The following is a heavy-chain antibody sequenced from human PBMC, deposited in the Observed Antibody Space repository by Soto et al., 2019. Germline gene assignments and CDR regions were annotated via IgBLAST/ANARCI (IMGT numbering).Heavy chain of an antibody. V-gene: IGHV1-69*01. CDR2: IIPIFGTA. J-gene: IGHJ4*02. CDR3: AREGAGITMVRGALDY. D-gene: IGHD3-10*01. Sequence: QVQLVQSGAEVKKPGSSVKVSCKASGGTFSSYAISWVRQAPGQGLEWMGGIIPIFGTANYAQKFQGRVTITADESTSTAYMEMSSLRSEGTAVYYCAREGAGITMVRGALDYWGQGTLVTVSS. CDR1: GGTFSSYA.